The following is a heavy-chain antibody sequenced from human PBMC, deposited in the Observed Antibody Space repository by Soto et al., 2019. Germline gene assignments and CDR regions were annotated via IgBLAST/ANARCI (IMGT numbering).Heavy chain of an antibody. J-gene: IGHJ4*02. Sequence: QVQLLESGPGLVKPSQTLSLTCTVSGGSISSGGYYWSWIRQHPGKGLEWIGYIYYSGSTYYNPSLXSXVTISVDTSKNQFSLKLSSVTAADTAVYYCARGPGIMAKIDYWGQGTLVTVSS. V-gene: IGHV4-31*03. CDR1: GGSISSGGYY. CDR3: ARGPGIMAKIDY. CDR2: IYYSGST. D-gene: IGHD3-16*01.